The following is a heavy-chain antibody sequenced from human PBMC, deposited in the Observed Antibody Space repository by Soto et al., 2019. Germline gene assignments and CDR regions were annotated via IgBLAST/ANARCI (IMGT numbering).Heavy chain of an antibody. CDR1: GFTFSSYA. CDR2: IDGGGGST. V-gene: IGHV3-23*01. J-gene: IGHJ4*02. D-gene: IGHD3-22*01. Sequence: GGSLRLSCAASGFTFSSYAMSWVRQAPGTGLEWVSAIDGGGGSTFYADSVKGRFTISRDNSKNTLYLQMNSLRADDTAVYYCAKYYYDSSTFSFDYWGQGTLVTVSS. CDR3: AKYYYDSSTFSFDY.